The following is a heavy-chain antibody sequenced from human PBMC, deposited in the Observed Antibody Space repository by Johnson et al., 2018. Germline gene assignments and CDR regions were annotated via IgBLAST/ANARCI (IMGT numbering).Heavy chain of an antibody. J-gene: IGHJ5*02. CDR3: ARRSNWFDP. CDR1: GGSITNYY. V-gene: IGHV4-59*01. Sequence: QVQLQESGPGLVKPSETLSLTCTVSGGSITNYYRTWIRQPPGKGLEWIGYVYYRGSTNYNPSLKSRVTLSVDTSKNQFSLKLSSVTAADTAVYYSARRSNWFDPWGQGTLVTVSP. CDR2: VYYRGST.